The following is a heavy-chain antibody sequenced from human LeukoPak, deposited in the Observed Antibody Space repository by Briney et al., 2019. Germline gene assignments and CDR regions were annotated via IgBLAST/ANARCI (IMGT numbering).Heavy chain of an antibody. D-gene: IGHD6-6*01. CDR1: GFTFGRYG. V-gene: IGHV3-33*01. CDR3: AREYSSSSGRAFDI. J-gene: IGHJ3*02. CDR2: IVYDGSKK. Sequence: PGGSLRLSCAASGFTFGRYGMHWVRQAPGKGLEWVAVIVYDGSKKFYADSMKDRFTISRDNFKNTLYLQMNSLRAEDTALYYCAREYSSSSGRAFDIWGQGTMVTVSS.